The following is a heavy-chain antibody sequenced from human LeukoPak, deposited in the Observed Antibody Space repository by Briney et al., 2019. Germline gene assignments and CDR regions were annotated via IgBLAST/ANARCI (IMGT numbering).Heavy chain of an antibody. D-gene: IGHD3-16*01. Sequence: PGGSLRLSCAASGFTFSSYDMSWVRQALGKGLEWVSAISGSGGSKYYADSVKGRFTISRDNSKNTLYLQMNSLRAEDTAVYYCAKDLGGGGGYWGQGTLVTVSS. V-gene: IGHV3-23*01. CDR3: AKDLGGGGGY. CDR2: ISGSGGSK. J-gene: IGHJ4*02. CDR1: GFTFSSYD.